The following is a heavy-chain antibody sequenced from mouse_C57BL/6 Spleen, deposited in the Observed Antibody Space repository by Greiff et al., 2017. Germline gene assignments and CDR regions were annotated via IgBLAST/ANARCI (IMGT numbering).Heavy chain of an antibody. CDR3: ARGGFTGTFAY. Sequence: QVQLQQPGAELVKPGASVKLSCKASGYTFTSYWMQWVKQRPGQGLEWIGEIDPSDSYTNYNQKFKGKATLTVDTSSSTAYMQLSSLTSEDSAVYYCARGGFTGTFAYWGQGTLVTVSA. D-gene: IGHD3-1*01. V-gene: IGHV1-50*01. CDR2: IDPSDSYT. CDR1: GYTFTSYW. J-gene: IGHJ3*01.